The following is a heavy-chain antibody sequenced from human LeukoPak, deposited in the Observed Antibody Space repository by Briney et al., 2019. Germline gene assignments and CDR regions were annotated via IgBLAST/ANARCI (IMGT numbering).Heavy chain of an antibody. J-gene: IGHJ4*02. D-gene: IGHD3-10*01. Sequence: SETLSLTCTVSGNSISRAGYYWNWIRQHPGKGLEWIGYIYYNGNTFYNPSLESRMTMSLDTSKSQFSLKLSSVTAADRALYYGAGRGDRGGGFDYWGQGTLVTVSS. CDR2: IYYNGNT. CDR1: GNSISRAGYY. V-gene: IGHV4-31*03. CDR3: AGRGDRGGGFDY.